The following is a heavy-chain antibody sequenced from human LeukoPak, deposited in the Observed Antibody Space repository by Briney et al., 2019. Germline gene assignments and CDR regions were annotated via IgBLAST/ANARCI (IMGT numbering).Heavy chain of an antibody. Sequence: PSETLSLTCIVSGGSISSSTYYWGWIRQPPGKGLEWIGSIYYRGSTYYNPSLKSRVTISVDTSKNQFSLKVTSVTAADTAVYYCARWAVVTANYFDYWGQGTLVTVSS. V-gene: IGHV4-39*07. CDR1: GGSISSSTYY. CDR3: ARWAVVTANYFDY. CDR2: IYYRGST. J-gene: IGHJ4*02. D-gene: IGHD2-15*01.